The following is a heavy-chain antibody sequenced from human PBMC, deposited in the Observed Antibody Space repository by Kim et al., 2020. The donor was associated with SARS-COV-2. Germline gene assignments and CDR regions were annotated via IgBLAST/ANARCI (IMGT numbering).Heavy chain of an antibody. V-gene: IGHV3-33*01. CDR2: IWYDGSNK. CDR3: ARGTLNSGWYQYYFDY. D-gene: IGHD6-19*01. J-gene: IGHJ4*02. CDR1: GFTFSNYG. Sequence: GGSLRLSCAASGFTFSNYGMHWVRQAPGKGLEWVAVIWYDGSNKYYADSVKGRFTVSRDNSKNTLYLQVNSLRAEDTAIYYCARGTLNSGWYQYYFDYWGQGSLVTVSS.